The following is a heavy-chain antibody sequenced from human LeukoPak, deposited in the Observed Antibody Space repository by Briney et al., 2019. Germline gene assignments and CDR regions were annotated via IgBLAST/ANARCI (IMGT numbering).Heavy chain of an antibody. CDR1: GFTFSIYA. CDR2: ISGDAGTT. V-gene: IGHV3-23*01. D-gene: IGHD3-22*01. J-gene: IGHJ4*02. Sequence: PGGSLRLSCAASGFTFSIYAMSWVRQAPGKGLEWVSSISGDAGTTYYADSVKGRFTISRDNSKYTLFLQMNSLRAEDTAVYYCASSAHYGYWGQGTLATVSS. CDR3: ASSAHYGY.